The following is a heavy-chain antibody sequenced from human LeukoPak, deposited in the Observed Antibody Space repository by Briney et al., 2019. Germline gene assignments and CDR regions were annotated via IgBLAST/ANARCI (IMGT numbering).Heavy chain of an antibody. CDR2: IYYSGST. Sequence: PSETLSLTCTVSGGSISSGDYYWSWIRQPPGKGLEWIGYIYYSGSTYYNPSLKSRITISVDTSKNLFSLKLSSVPAAYTAMYYCARDRGDAFDIWGQGTMVPVSS. J-gene: IGHJ3*02. CDR3: ARDRGDAFDI. V-gene: IGHV4-30-4*08. D-gene: IGHD6-25*01. CDR1: GGSISSGDYY.